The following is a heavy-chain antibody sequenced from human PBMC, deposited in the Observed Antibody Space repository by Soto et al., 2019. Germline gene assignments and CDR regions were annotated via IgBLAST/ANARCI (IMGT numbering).Heavy chain of an antibody. CDR3: AREGINNYHEYYFDS. CDR2: ISGSGNYT. V-gene: IGHV3-21*01. D-gene: IGHD4-4*01. J-gene: IGHJ4*02. Sequence: GGSLRLSCAASGFTFSSYSMNWVRQAPGKGLEWVASISGSGNYTHYADLLRGRSTISRDNAKTSLYLQMDSLRAEDTAVYYCAREGINNYHEYYFDSWGQGTVVTVSS. CDR1: GFTFSSYS.